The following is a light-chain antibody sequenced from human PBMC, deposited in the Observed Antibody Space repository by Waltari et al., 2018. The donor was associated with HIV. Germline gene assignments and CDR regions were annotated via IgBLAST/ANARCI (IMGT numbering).Light chain of an antibody. Sequence: SYDLTQPPSVSVSPGQTASITCSGDKLGDKDVCWFQQKPGQYPVLVTYQDTKRPSGISERFSGSNSGNTATLIISGTQAMDEADYYCQAWDNSAYVFGPGTKVTVL. CDR2: QDT. J-gene: IGLJ1*01. V-gene: IGLV3-1*01. CDR3: QAWDNSAYV. CDR1: KLGDKD.